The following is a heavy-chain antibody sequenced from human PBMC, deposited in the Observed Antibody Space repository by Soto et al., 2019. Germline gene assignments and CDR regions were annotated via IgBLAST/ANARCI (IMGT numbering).Heavy chain of an antibody. CDR2: IKEDGSTK. CDR1: GFTFRSYW. CDR3: ATTAAAAASD. J-gene: IGHJ4*02. V-gene: IGHV3-7*01. D-gene: IGHD6-13*01. Sequence: ESLRLSCVGSGFTFRSYWMAWVRQAPGKGLEWVANIKEDGSTKFYVDSVKGRFTISRDNAKNSLFLQMNSLRAEDTAVYYCATTAAAAASDWGQGTLVTVSS.